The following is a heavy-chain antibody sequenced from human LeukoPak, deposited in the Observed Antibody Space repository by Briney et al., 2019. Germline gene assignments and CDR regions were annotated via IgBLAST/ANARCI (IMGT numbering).Heavy chain of an antibody. J-gene: IGHJ5*02. D-gene: IGHD3-22*01. V-gene: IGHV4-38-2*02. CDR3: ATRRYYYDSSGTIYNWFDP. Sequence: SETLSLTCTVSGYSISSGYYWGWIRQPPGKGLEWIGSIYHSGSTYYNPSLKSRVTISVDTSKNQFSLKLSSVTAADTAVYYCATRRYYYDSSGTIYNWFDPWGQGTLVTVSS. CDR2: IYHSGST. CDR1: GYSISSGYY.